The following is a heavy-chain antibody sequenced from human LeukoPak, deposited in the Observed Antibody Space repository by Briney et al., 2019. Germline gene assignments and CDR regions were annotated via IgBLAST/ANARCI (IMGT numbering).Heavy chain of an antibody. CDR3: ALEIVAATTLFDY. V-gene: IGHV1-24*01. D-gene: IGHD5-12*01. J-gene: IGHJ4*02. CDR2: FDPEDGES. CDR1: GYILRDLA. Sequence: ASVRVSCKVSGYILRDLAMHWVRQAPGKGLEWLGGFDPEDGESIYPQKFQGRVTMTEDTSTDAAYMDLMRLASEDTAIYYCALEIVAATTLFDYWGQGTLVTVSS.